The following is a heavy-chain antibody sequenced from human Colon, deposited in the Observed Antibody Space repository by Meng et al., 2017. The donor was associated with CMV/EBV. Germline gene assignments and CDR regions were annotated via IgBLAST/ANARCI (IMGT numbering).Heavy chain of an antibody. CDR1: GFTFDYCG. Sequence: GESLKISCAASGFTFDYCGRTWVRQAPGRGLEWVSLSSCCGGSTYYADSVKGRFTISRDNSKSTLYVQVNSLRAEDTAVYYCTRDRGYCRSAPCYTSDFQHWGQGTLVTVSS. J-gene: IGHJ1*01. CDR3: TRDRGYCRSAPCYTSDFQH. D-gene: IGHD2-2*01. V-gene: IGHV3-23*01. CDR2: SSCCGGST.